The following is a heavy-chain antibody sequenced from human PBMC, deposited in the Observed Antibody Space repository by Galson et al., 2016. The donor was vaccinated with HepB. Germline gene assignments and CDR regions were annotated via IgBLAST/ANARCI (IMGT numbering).Heavy chain of an antibody. CDR2: ISSSSLYI. Sequence: SLRLSCAASGFNFSTFTVNWVRQVPGQGLEWVSSISSSSLYIYYADSLRGRFTVSRDNSKNSLFLQMNSLGAEDSAIYYCARWSRGTGSSLDFWGQGPLVTGSS. CDR1: GFNFSTFT. J-gene: IGHJ4*02. D-gene: IGHD3-10*01. V-gene: IGHV3-21*06. CDR3: ARWSRGTGSSLDF.